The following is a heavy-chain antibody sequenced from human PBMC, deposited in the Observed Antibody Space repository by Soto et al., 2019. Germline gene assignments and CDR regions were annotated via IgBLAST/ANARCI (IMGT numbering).Heavy chain of an antibody. J-gene: IGHJ4*02. CDR1: GYSISSGYY. CDR3: ARVDDSSGYCDY. CDR2: IYHSGST. Sequence: PSETLSLTCAVSGYSISSGYYWGWIRQPPGKGLEWIGSIYHSGSTYYNPSLKSRVTISVDTSKNQFSLKLSSVTAADTAVYYCARVDDSSGYCDYWGQGTLVTVSS. D-gene: IGHD3-22*01. V-gene: IGHV4-38-2*01.